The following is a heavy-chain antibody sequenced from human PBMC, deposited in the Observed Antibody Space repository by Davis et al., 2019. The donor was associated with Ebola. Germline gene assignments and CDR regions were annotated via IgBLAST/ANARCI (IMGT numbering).Heavy chain of an antibody. CDR1: GGSISSYY. Sequence: MPSETLSLTCTVSGGSISSYYWSWIRQPPGKGLVWIGSIYNIGSTYYNPSLESRVTISVDTSKNQLSLKLTSVTATDTAVYYCARPVSPGYTYGYYYYDMDVWGQGTTVTVSS. CDR3: ARPVSPGYTYGYYYYDMDV. CDR2: IYNIGST. D-gene: IGHD5-18*01. J-gene: IGHJ6*02. V-gene: IGHV4-59*04.